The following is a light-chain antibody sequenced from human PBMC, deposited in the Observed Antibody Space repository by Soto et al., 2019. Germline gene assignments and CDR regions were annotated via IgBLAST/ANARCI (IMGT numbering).Light chain of an antibody. CDR3: ETWDSNTRV. J-gene: IGLJ3*02. CDR2: LEGSGSY. V-gene: IGLV4-60*02. CDR1: SGHSSYI. Sequence: QPVLTQSSSASASLGSSVKLTCTLSSGHSSYIIAWHQQQPGKAPRYLMKLEGSGSYNKGSGVPDRFSGSSSGADRYLTISTPQFEDEADYYCETWDSNTRVFGGGTQLTVL.